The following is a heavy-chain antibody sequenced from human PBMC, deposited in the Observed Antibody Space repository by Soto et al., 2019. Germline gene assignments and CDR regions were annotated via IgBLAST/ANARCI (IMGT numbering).Heavy chain of an antibody. CDR2: ISGSGGNT. CDR3: AKDTAYDSSGYYYSPNDAFDI. J-gene: IGHJ3*02. D-gene: IGHD3-22*01. Sequence: GGSLRLSCAASGFPFGTYAVSWVRQAPGKGLEWVSGISGSGGNTYCADSVKGRFTISRDNPKNTLYLQMNSLRAEDTAVYYCAKDTAYDSSGYYYSPNDAFDIWGQGTKVTVSS. V-gene: IGHV3-23*01. CDR1: GFPFGTYA.